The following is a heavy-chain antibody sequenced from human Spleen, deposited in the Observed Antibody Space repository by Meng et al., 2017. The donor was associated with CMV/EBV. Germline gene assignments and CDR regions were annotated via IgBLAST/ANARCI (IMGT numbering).Heavy chain of an antibody. J-gene: IGHJ4*02. D-gene: IGHD3-22*01. V-gene: IGHV3-48*03. CDR3: ARETYYYDSRGYHHPHLDY. CDR1: GFTFSSYE. Sequence: GGSLRLSCAASGFTFSSYEMNWVRQAPGKGLEWVSYISSSGSTIYYADSVKGRFTISRDNAKNSLYLQMNRLRAEDTAVYYCARETYYYDSRGYHHPHLDYWGQGTLVTVSS. CDR2: ISSSGSTI.